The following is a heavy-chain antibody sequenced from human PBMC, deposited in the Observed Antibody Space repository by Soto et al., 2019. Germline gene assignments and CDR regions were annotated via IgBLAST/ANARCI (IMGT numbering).Heavy chain of an antibody. J-gene: IGHJ3*01. CDR2: IFYDGFNE. V-gene: IGHV3-30*03. CDR1: GFTFRQYG. CDR3: ARVWCSGVHLSCLDL. D-gene: IGHD6-19*01. Sequence: QVQLVESGGGVVQPGTSLRLSCAASGFTFRQYGMHWVRQAPGKGLEWVAVIFYDGFNEYYADSVRGRFTVSREKSGKGVYLQMNRLRVVDTAVYFCARVWCSGVHLSCLDLWGQGTAVVVSS.